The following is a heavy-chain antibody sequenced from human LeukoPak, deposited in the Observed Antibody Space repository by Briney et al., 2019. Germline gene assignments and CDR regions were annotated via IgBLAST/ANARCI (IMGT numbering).Heavy chain of an antibody. J-gene: IGHJ4*02. CDR2: INRNSGGI. V-gene: IGHV3-9*01. CDR1: GFNFDDYA. CDR3: AKSVGYYGNADY. D-gene: IGHD3-10*01. Sequence: GRSLRLSCAASGFNFDDYAMHWVRQAPGKGLEWVSGINRNSGGIGYAGSVKGRFTISRDNAKNSLYLQMNSLRAEDTALYYCAKSVGYYGNADYWGQGTLVTVSS.